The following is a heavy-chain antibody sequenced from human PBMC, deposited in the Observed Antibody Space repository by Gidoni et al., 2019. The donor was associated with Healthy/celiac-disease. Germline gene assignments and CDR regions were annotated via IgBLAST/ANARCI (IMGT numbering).Heavy chain of an antibody. J-gene: IGHJ6*02. CDR1: GFTFDDYA. Sequence: EVQLVESGGGLVQPGRSLRLSCAASGFTFDDYAMHWVRQAPGKGLEWVSGISWNSGSIGYADSVKGRFTISRDNAKNSLYLQMNSLRAEDTALYYCAKDMRAYDPGDYYYGMDVWGQGTTVTVSS. D-gene: IGHD2-8*01. CDR3: AKDMRAYDPGDYYYGMDV. CDR2: ISWNSGSI. V-gene: IGHV3-9*01.